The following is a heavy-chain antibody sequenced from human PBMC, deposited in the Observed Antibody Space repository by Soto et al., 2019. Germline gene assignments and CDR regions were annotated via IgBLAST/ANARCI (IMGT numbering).Heavy chain of an antibody. CDR2: INPSGST. D-gene: IGHD2-2*01. V-gene: IGHV4-34*01. CDR3: AGQVGVVVPVAFRDWYYYYGMDV. Sequence: NPSETLSLTCDVYGGSFSGYYWSWIRQPPGKGLEWIGEINPSGSTNYDPSLKSRVTISGDTSKNQFSLKLSSVTAADTAVYYCAGQVGVVVPVAFRDWYYYYGMDVWGQGTTVTVSS. J-gene: IGHJ6*02. CDR1: GGSFSGYY.